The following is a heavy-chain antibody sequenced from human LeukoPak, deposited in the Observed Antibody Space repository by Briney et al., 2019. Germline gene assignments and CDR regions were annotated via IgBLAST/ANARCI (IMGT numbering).Heavy chain of an antibody. CDR1: GGSISSSSYY. Sequence: SETLSLTCTVSGGSISSSSYYWGWIRQPPGKGLEWIGSIYYSGSTNYNPSLKSRVTISVETSKNEFSLKLRSVTAADTAVYYCARVTGYRIEDYFDYWGQGTLVTVSS. D-gene: IGHD6-13*01. CDR2: IYYSGST. V-gene: IGHV4-39*07. CDR3: ARVTGYRIEDYFDY. J-gene: IGHJ4*02.